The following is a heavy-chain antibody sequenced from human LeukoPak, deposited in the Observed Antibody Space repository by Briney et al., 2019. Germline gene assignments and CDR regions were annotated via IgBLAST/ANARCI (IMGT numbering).Heavy chain of an antibody. CDR2: NYYSGST. Sequence: SETLSLTCTVSGGSISSSSYYWGWIRQPPGKGLEWIGSNYYSGSTYNNPSLKSRVTISVDTSKNQFSLKLSSVTAADTAVYYCARRLASYSSSGGGVNYYFDYWGQGTLVTVSS. CDR1: GGSISSSSYY. J-gene: IGHJ4*02. D-gene: IGHD6-13*01. V-gene: IGHV4-39*01. CDR3: ARRLASYSSSGGGVNYYFDY.